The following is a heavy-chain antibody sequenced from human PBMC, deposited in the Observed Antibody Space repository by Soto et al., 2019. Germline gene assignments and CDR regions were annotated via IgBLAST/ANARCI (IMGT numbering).Heavy chain of an antibody. CDR3: AIRPGILPWSYNWFYL. D-gene: IGHD3-3*01. CDR1: GGTFSSYA. Sequence: SVKVSCKASGGTFSSYAISWVRQAPGQGLEWMGGIIAIYGKANYAQKFQGRVTMTADKSTSTAYMELRSLRSEDTAVYYCAIRPGILPWSYNWFYLWGPGTLVTLSS. CDR2: IIAIYGKA. V-gene: IGHV1-69*06. J-gene: IGHJ5*02.